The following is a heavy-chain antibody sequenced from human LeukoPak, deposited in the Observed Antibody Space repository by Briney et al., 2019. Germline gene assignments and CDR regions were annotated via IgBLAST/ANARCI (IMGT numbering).Heavy chain of an antibody. CDR2: ISAYNGNT. CDR1: GYTFTSYG. V-gene: IGHV1-18*01. CDR3: AREEIRITMIVVAMRYFRH. Sequence: GASVKVSCKASGYTFTSYGISWVRQAPGQGLEWMGRISAYNGNTNYAQKLQGRVTMTTDTSTSTAYMELRSLRSEDTAVYYCAREEIRITMIVVAMRYFRHWGQGTLVTVSS. J-gene: IGHJ1*01. D-gene: IGHD3-22*01.